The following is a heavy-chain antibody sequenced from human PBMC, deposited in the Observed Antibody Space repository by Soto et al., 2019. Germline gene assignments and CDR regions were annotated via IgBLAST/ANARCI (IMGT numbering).Heavy chain of an antibody. CDR1: GGSISSYY. CDR2: IYYSGST. Sequence: PSETLSLTCTVSGGSISSYYWIWIRQPPGKGLEWSGYIYYSGSTNNNPSLRSRVTMPMDTSKNPFSLKLASVPAADTAIYYCACRKSPRITVVAAARVLTYGLDVWSQGTTVTVS. CDR3: ACRKSPRITVVAAARVLTYGLDV. D-gene: IGHD2-15*01. V-gene: IGHV4-59*12. J-gene: IGHJ6*02.